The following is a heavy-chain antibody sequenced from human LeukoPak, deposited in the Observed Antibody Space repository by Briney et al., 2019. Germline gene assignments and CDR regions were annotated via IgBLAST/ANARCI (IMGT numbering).Heavy chain of an antibody. CDR1: GFTFSSYE. J-gene: IGHJ4*02. CDR3: ASMERGSNYY. D-gene: IGHD4-11*01. Sequence: GGSLRLSCAASGFTFSSYEMNWVRQAPGKGLEWVSYISSSGSTIYYADSVKGRFTISRDNAKNSLYLQMNSLRAEDTAVYYCASMERGSNYYWGQGTLVTVSS. V-gene: IGHV3-48*03. CDR2: ISSSGSTI.